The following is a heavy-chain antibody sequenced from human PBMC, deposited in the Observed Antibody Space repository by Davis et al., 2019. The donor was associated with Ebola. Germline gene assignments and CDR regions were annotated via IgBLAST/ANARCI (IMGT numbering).Heavy chain of an antibody. Sequence: ASVKVSCKASGGTFSSYAISWVRQAPGQGLEWMGWISAYNGNTNYAQKFQGRVTMTTDTSTSTAYMELRSLRSDDTAVYYCARSITMILGGWFDPWGQGTLVTVSS. V-gene: IGHV1-18*01. D-gene: IGHD3-22*01. CDR3: ARSITMILGGWFDP. J-gene: IGHJ5*02. CDR2: ISAYNGNT. CDR1: GGTFSSYA.